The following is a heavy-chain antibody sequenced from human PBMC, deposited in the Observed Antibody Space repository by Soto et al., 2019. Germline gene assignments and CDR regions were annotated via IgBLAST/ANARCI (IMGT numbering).Heavy chain of an antibody. V-gene: IGHV1-2*04. J-gene: IGHJ6*02. CDR1: GYTFTGYY. CDR2: INPNSGGT. CDR3: ARDFRHPTRYYYGMDV. Sequence: ASVKVSCKASGYTFTGYYMHWVRQAPGQGLEWMGWINPNSGGTNYAQKFQGWVTMTRDTSINTAYMELSRLRSDDTAVYYCARDFRHPTRYYYGMDVWGQGTTVTVSS. D-gene: IGHD2-2*01.